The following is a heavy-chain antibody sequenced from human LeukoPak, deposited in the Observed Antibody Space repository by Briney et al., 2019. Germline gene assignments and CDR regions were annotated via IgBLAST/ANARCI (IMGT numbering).Heavy chain of an antibody. V-gene: IGHV4-59*01. Sequence: SETLYLTCTVSGGSISSYYWSWIRQPPGKGLEWIGYIYYSGSTNYNPSLKSRVTISVDTSKNQFSLKLSSVTAADTAVYYCARDSDWGETLWGQGTLVTVSS. D-gene: IGHD2-21*01. CDR2: IYYSGST. J-gene: IGHJ4*02. CDR3: ARDSDWGETL. CDR1: GGSISSYY.